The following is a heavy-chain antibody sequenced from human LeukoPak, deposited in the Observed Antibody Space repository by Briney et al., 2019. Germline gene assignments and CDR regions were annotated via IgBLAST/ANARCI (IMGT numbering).Heavy chain of an antibody. CDR3: ARDYYGSIDL. D-gene: IGHD3-10*01. J-gene: IGHJ1*01. Sequence: GGSLRLSCGVSGFTFSAHGMAWVRQAPGKGLGWVAAINGRGDDGYYAASVKGRFTISRDNARNTLYLQMNTLRVEDTAVYYCARDYYGSIDLWGQGTLVTVSS. CDR1: GFTFSAHG. V-gene: IGHV3-23*01. CDR2: INGRGDDG.